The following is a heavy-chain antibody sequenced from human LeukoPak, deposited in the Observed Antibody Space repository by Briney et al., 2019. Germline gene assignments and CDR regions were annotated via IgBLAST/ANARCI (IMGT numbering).Heavy chain of an antibody. CDR3: ARGRSEEQLTPPKGMGWFDP. CDR1: GGSFSGYY. CDR2: INHSGST. D-gene: IGHD6-13*01. J-gene: IGHJ5*02. V-gene: IGHV4-34*01. Sequence: SETLSFTCAVYGGSFSGYYWSWIRQPPGKGLEWIGEINHSGSTNYNPSLKSRVTISVDTSKNQFSLKLSSVTAADTAVYYCARGRSEEQLTPPKGMGWFDPWGQGTLVTVSS.